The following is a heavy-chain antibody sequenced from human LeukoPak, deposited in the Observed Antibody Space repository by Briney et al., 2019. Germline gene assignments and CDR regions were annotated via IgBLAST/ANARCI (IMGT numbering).Heavy chain of an antibody. Sequence: ASVKVSCKASGYIFTGYYMHWVRQAPGQGLEWMGWINPNSRVTNYAQKFQGRVTVTRDTSISTAYMELSRLRSDDTAVYYCARAWGTTVTTFFDYWGQGTLVTVSS. D-gene: IGHD4-17*01. CDR2: INPNSRVT. V-gene: IGHV1-2*02. CDR3: ARAWGTTVTTFFDY. CDR1: GYIFTGYY. J-gene: IGHJ4*02.